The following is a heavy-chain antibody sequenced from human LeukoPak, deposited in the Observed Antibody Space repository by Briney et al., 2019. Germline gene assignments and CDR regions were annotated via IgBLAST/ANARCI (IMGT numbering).Heavy chain of an antibody. CDR2: ISSSSSTI. D-gene: IGHD3-22*01. CDR1: GFTFSSHW. J-gene: IGHJ4*02. CDR3: AREGTRNYYYDSSGYYHYYFDY. Sequence: GGSLRLSCADSGFTFSSHWMSWVRQAPGKGLEWVSYISSSSSTIYYADSVKGRFTISRDNAKNSLYLQMNSLRAEDTAVYYCAREGTRNYYYDSSGYYHYYFDYWGQGTLVTVSS. V-gene: IGHV3-48*01.